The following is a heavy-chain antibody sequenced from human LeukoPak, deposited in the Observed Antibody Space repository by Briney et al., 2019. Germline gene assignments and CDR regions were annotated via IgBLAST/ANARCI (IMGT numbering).Heavy chain of an antibody. V-gene: IGHV3-30*02. Sequence: GGSLRLSCAASGFTFSSYSMNWVRQAPGKGLEWVAFIRYDGSNKYYADSVKGRFTISRDNSKNTLYLQMNSLRAEDTAVYYCAKGGRGNYELDIWGQGTMVTVSS. CDR3: AKGGRGNYELDI. CDR1: GFTFSSYS. CDR2: IRYDGSNK. J-gene: IGHJ3*02. D-gene: IGHD1-7*01.